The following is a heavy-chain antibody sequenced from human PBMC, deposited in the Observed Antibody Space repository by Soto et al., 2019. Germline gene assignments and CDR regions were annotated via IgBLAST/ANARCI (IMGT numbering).Heavy chain of an antibody. J-gene: IGHJ3*02. V-gene: IGHV4-31*03. CDR2: IYYSGST. D-gene: IGHD3-10*01. CDR1: GGSISSGGYY. CDR3: ARGYGSGSPDAFDI. Sequence: PSETLSLTCTVSGGSISSGGYYWSWIRQHPGKGLEWIGYIYYSGSTYYNPSLKSRVTISVDTSKNQSSLKLSSVTAADTAVYYCARGYGSGSPDAFDIWGQGTMVTVSS.